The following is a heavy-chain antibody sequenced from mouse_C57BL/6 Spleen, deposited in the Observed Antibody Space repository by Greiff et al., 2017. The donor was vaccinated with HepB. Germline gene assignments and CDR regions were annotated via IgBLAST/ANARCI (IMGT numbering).Heavy chain of an antibody. CDR1: GYSFTDYN. D-gene: IGHD1-1*01. CDR2: INPNYGTT. J-gene: IGHJ1*03. Sequence: EVQLQESGPELVKPGASVKISCKASGYSFTDYNMNWVKQSNGKSLEWIGVINPNYGTTSYNQKFKGKATLTVDQSSSTAYMQLNSLTSEDSAVYYCASRYYYGSSPWYFDVWGTGTTVTVSS. CDR3: ASRYYYGSSPWYFDV. V-gene: IGHV1-39*01.